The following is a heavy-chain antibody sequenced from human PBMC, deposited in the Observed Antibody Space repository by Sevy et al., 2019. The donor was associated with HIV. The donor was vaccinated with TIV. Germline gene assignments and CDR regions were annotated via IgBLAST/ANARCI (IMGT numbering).Heavy chain of an antibody. D-gene: IGHD2-21*01. V-gene: IGHV3-21*01. J-gene: IGHJ6*02. CDR2: ISSTTSFI. Sequence: GGSLRLSCATSGFTFTTYNINWVRQAPGKGLEWVSSISSTTSFIYYADSVKGRFTLSRDTATKSLYLQMDSLRAEDTAVYYCARDRRGTVNYRGGDYGMDVWGQGTTVTVSS. CDR3: ARDRRGTVNYRGGDYGMDV. CDR1: GFTFTTYN.